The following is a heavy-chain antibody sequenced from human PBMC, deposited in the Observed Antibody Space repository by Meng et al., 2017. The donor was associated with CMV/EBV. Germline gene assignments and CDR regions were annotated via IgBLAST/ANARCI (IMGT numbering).Heavy chain of an antibody. Sequence: GESLKISCAAPGFTFSSYSMNWVRQAPGKGLEWVSSISSSSSYIYYADSVKGRFTISRDNAKNSLYLQMNSLRAEDTAVYYCARDPGRIAARPWYWGQGTLVTVSS. J-gene: IGHJ4*02. V-gene: IGHV3-21*01. CDR1: GFTFSSYS. CDR2: ISSSSSYI. CDR3: ARDPGRIAARPWY. D-gene: IGHD6-6*01.